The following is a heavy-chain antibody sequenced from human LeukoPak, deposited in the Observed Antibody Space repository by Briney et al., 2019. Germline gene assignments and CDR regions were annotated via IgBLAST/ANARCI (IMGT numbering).Heavy chain of an antibody. CDR2: ISSYNGNT. CDR3: ARDSTIFGVVPPQDYGMDV. CDR1: GYRFTSYG. D-gene: IGHD3-3*01. Sequence: ASVKVSCKASGYRFTSYGISWVREAPGQALEWMGWISSYNGNTNYAQKLQGRVTMTTDTSTTTAYMELRSLRSDDTAVYYCARDSTIFGVVPPQDYGMDVWGQGTTVTVSS. V-gene: IGHV1-18*01. J-gene: IGHJ6*02.